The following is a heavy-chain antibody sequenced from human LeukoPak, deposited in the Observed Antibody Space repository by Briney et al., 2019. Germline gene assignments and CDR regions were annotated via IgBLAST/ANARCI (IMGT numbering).Heavy chain of an antibody. J-gene: IGHJ5*02. Sequence: PGGSLRLSCAASGFTFSSYAMSWVRQAPGRGLEWVSGITATTGRTYYADSVKGRFTISRDNSKNTLYLQMNSLRAEDTGKFYCAKEATSTWYGGRFDRWGQGTLVTVSS. CDR1: GFTFSSYA. V-gene: IGHV3-23*01. CDR3: AKEATSTWYGGRFDR. D-gene: IGHD6-13*01. CDR2: ITATTGRT.